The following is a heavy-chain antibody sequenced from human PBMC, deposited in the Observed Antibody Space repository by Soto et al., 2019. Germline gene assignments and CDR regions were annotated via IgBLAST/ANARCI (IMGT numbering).Heavy chain of an antibody. Sequence: GESLKISCKGSGYSFTSYWIGWVRQMPGKGLEWMGIIYPGDSDTRYSPSFQGQVTISADKSISTAYLQWSSLKASDTAMYYCAIWVRGYDFWSGYSFDYWGQGTLVTGSS. CDR2: IYPGDSDT. CDR1: GYSFTSYW. J-gene: IGHJ4*02. CDR3: AIWVRGYDFWSGYSFDY. D-gene: IGHD3-3*01. V-gene: IGHV5-51*01.